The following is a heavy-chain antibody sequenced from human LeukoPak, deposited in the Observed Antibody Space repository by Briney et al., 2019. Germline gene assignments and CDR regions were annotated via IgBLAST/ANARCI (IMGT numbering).Heavy chain of an antibody. CDR3: ARGQFRFSDYDSSGFDY. Sequence: GRSLRLSCAASGFTFSSYAMHWVRQAPSKGLEWVAVISYGGSNTYYGDSVKGRFTISRDNSKNTLYLQMNSLRVEDTAVYYCARGQFRFSDYDSSGFDYWGQGTLVTVSS. D-gene: IGHD3-22*01. V-gene: IGHV3-30*04. J-gene: IGHJ4*02. CDR2: ISYGGSNT. CDR1: GFTFSSYA.